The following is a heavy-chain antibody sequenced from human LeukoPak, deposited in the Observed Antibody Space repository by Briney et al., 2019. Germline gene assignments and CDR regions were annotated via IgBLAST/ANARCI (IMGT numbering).Heavy chain of an antibody. Sequence: PSETLSLTCTVSGGSISSYYWSWIRQPPGKGLEWIGYIYYSGSTNYNPSLKSRVTISVDTSKNQFSLKLSSVTAADTAVYYCAREGDISSVGWFDPWGQGTLVTVSS. V-gene: IGHV4-59*01. CDR3: AREGDISSVGWFDP. J-gene: IGHJ5*02. D-gene: IGHD6-13*01. CDR1: GGSISSYY. CDR2: IYYSGST.